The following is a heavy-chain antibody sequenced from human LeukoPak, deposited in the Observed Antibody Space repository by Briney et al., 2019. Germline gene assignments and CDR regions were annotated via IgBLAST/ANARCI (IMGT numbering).Heavy chain of an antibody. CDR3: ARGRGYDYVWGSYWSYYFDY. V-gene: IGHV4-34*01. CDR2: INHSGST. CDR1: GGSFSGYY. D-gene: IGHD3-16*01. Sequence: SETLSLTCAVYGGSFSGYYWSWIRQPPGKGLEWIGEINHSGSTNYNPSLKSRVTISVDTSKNQFSLKLSSVTAADTAVYYCARGRGYDYVWGSYWSYYFDYWGQGTLVTVSS. J-gene: IGHJ4*02.